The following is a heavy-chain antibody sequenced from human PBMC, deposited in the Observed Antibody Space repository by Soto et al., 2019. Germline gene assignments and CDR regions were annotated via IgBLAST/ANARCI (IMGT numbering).Heavy chain of an antibody. CDR1: GFTFDDYA. CDR3: VKDESINWYSGHFRH. V-gene: IGHV3-9*01. J-gene: IGHJ1*01. D-gene: IGHD6-13*01. Sequence: GGSLRLSGTASGFTFDDYAITRVRQVPGKGLEWVSGINWNSGSIGYGDSVKGRFAISRDNAKNSLHLQMNSLSAEDTAFYYCVKDESINWYSGHFRHWGQGTLVTVSS. CDR2: INWNSGSI.